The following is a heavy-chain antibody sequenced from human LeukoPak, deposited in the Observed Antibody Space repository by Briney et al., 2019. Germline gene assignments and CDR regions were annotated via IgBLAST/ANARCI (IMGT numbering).Heavy chain of an antibody. Sequence: SVKVSCKASGGTFSSYAISWVRQAPGQGLEWMGGIIPIFGTANYAQKFQGRVTITADESTSTAYMELSSLRSEDTAVYYCASSRYNWNSGLLYYYYYGMDVWGQGTTVTVSS. D-gene: IGHD1-7*01. CDR2: IIPIFGTA. CDR1: GGTFSSYA. J-gene: IGHJ6*02. V-gene: IGHV1-69*13. CDR3: ASSRYNWNSGLLYYYYYGMDV.